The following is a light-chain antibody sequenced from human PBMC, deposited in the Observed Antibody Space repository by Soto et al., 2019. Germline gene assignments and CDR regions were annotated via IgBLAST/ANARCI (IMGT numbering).Light chain of an antibody. CDR2: GAS. CDR1: QSVSSSY. Sequence: ETVLTQSPGTLSLSPGERATLSCRASQSVSSSYMAWYQQKPAQTPRLLIYGASSRATGIPDRFSGSGSGTDFTLTITRLEPEDFAVYYCQQYGSAPFTFGQGTKLEIK. J-gene: IGKJ2*01. V-gene: IGKV3-20*01. CDR3: QQYGSAPFT.